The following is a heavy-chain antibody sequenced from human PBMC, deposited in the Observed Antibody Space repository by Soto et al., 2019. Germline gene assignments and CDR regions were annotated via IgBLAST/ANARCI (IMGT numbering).Heavy chain of an antibody. Sequence: GVSLRLSCAASGFTFSSYGMHWVRQAPGKGLEWVAVISYDGSNKYYADSVKGRFTISRDNSKNTLYLQMNSLRAEDTAVYYCAKDRVATWELVDYWGQGALVTVSS. D-gene: IGHD1-26*01. J-gene: IGHJ4*02. CDR1: GFTFSSYG. CDR3: AKDRVATWELVDY. V-gene: IGHV3-30*18. CDR2: ISYDGSNK.